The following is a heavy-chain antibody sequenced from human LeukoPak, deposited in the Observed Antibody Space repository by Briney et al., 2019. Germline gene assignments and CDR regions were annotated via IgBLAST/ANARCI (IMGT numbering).Heavy chain of an antibody. J-gene: IGHJ4*02. Sequence: GGSLRLSCAASGFTFSSYEMNWVRQAPGKGPEWVSYISSSGSTIYYADSVKGRFTISRDNAKNSLYLQMNSLRAEDTAVYYCARFYGDETYFDYWGQGTLVTVSS. V-gene: IGHV3-48*03. CDR2: ISSSGSTI. CDR1: GFTFSSYE. CDR3: ARFYGDETYFDY. D-gene: IGHD4-17*01.